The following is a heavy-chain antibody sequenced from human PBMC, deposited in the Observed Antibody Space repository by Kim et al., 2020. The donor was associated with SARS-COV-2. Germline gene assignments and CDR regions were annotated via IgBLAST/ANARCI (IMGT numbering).Heavy chain of an antibody. Sequence: GGSLRLSCAASGFTFSDYYMSWIRQAPGKGLEWVSYISSSSSYTNYADSVKGRFTISRDNAKNSLYLQMNSLRAEDTAVYYCARNPSDCSSTSCSTPIYYYYYYGMDVWGQGTTVTVSS. J-gene: IGHJ6*02. V-gene: IGHV3-11*03. CDR1: GFTFSDYY. CDR2: ISSSSSYT. D-gene: IGHD2-2*01. CDR3: ARNPSDCSSTSCSTPIYYYYYYGMDV.